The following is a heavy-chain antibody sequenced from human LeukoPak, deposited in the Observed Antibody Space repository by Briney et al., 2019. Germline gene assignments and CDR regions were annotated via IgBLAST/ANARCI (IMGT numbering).Heavy chain of an antibody. D-gene: IGHD2-15*01. Sequence: GGSLRLSCTVSGFTINNNYMSWVRQAPGKGLEWVAIIYSDRSTYYPESVKGRFTISRDDSKNTLLLQMDSLRVEDTAMYYCARDSAFSSYSNWGQGTLVTVSS. CDR2: IYSDRST. CDR3: ARDSAFSSYSN. V-gene: IGHV3-53*01. CDR1: GFTINNNY. J-gene: IGHJ1*01.